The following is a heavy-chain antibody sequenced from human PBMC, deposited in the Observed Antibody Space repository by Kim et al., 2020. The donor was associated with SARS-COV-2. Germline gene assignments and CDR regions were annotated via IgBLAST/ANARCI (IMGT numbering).Heavy chain of an antibody. D-gene: IGHD3-22*01. CDR2: INAGNGNT. J-gene: IGHJ6*02. V-gene: IGHV1-3*01. CDR3: ARVCYDSSGYYYHYYYGMDV. CDR1: GYTFTSYA. Sequence: ASVKVSCKASGYTFTSYAMHWVRQAPGQRLEWMGWINAGNGNTKYSQKFQGRVTITRDTSASTAYMELSSLRSEDTAVYYCARVCYDSSGYYYHYYYGMDVWGQGTTVTVSS.